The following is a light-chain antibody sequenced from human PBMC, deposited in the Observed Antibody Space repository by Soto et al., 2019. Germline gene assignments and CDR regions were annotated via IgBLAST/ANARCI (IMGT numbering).Light chain of an antibody. CDR3: QQYNSWPRT. CDR1: QSVNSN. V-gene: IGKV3-15*01. Sequence: ILMTQSPATRSLPQGKRPTLSGGASQSVNSNLAWYQQKPGQAPRLLIYGASSRATGIPARFSGSGSGTEFTLTITSLQSEDFAVYYCQQYNSWPRTFGQGTKVDIK. CDR2: GAS. J-gene: IGKJ1*01.